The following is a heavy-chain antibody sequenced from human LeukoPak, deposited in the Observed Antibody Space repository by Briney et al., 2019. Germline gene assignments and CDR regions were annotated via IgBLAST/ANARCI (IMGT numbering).Heavy chain of an antibody. CDR2: ISGSGGST. J-gene: IGHJ4*02. D-gene: IGHD3-10*01. Sequence: GGSLRLSCAASGFTFSSYAMSWVRQAPGKGLEWVSAISGSGGSTYYADSVKGRFTISRDNSKNTLYLQMNSLRAEDTAVYYCAKNFEIVGDLLDFLDHWGQGTLVNGSS. V-gene: IGHV3-23*01. CDR3: AKNFEIVGDLLDFLDH. CDR1: GFTFSSYA.